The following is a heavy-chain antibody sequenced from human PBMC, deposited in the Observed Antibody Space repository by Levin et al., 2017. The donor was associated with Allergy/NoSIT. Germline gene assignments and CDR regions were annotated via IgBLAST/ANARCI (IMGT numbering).Heavy chain of an antibody. Sequence: GGSLRLSCAASGFTFSSYYMTWVRQAPGKGLEWVASIKEDGSEKYYVDSVKGRFTISRDNTKNSLYLQVNNLRAEDTAVYHCARGGYRTFDHWGQGTLVTVSS. V-gene: IGHV3-7*04. J-gene: IGHJ4*02. CDR3: ARGGYRTFDH. CDR2: IKEDGSEK. CDR1: GFTFSSYY. D-gene: IGHD5-18*01.